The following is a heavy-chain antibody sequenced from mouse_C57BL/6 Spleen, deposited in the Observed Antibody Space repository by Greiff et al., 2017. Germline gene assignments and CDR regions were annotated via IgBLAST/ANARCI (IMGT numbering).Heavy chain of an antibody. V-gene: IGHV5-4*01. CDR2: ISDGGSYT. Sequence: DVMLVESGGGLVKPGGSLKLSCAASGFTFSSYAMSWVRQTPEKRLEWVATISDGGSYTYYPDNVKGRFTISRDNAKNNLYLQMSHLKSEDTAMYYCAREGDYGGDYYAMDYWGQGTSVTVSS. J-gene: IGHJ4*01. CDR1: GFTFSSYA. CDR3: AREGDYGGDYYAMDY. D-gene: IGHD2-4*01.